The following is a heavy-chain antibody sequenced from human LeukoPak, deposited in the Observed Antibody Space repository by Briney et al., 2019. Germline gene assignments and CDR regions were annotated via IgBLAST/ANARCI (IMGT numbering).Heavy chain of an antibody. CDR3: ARVSYAPDYDFWSGPFDY. CDR1: GYTFTSYY. CDR2: INPSGGST. D-gene: IGHD3-3*01. J-gene: IGHJ4*02. Sequence: ASVKVSCKASGYTFTSYYMHWVRQAPGQGLEWMGLINPSGGSTSYAQKFQGRVTMTRDTSTSTVYMELSSLRSEDTAVYYCARVSYAPDYDFWSGPFDYWGQGTLVTVSS. V-gene: IGHV1-46*01.